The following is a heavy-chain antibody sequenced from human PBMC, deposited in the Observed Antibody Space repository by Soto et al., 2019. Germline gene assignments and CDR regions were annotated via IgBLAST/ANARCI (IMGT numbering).Heavy chain of an antibody. V-gene: IGHV1-18*01. CDR2: ISAYNGNT. Sequence: ASVKVSCKAYAYTFINYGISWVRQAPGQGLEWMGWISAYNGNTNCAQKFQGRITMTIDTSTSTAYMELRSLRSDDTAVYYCARDGITVSGTFDYWGQGTLVTVSS. CDR1: AYTFINYG. D-gene: IGHD6-19*01. J-gene: IGHJ4*02. CDR3: ARDGITVSGTFDY.